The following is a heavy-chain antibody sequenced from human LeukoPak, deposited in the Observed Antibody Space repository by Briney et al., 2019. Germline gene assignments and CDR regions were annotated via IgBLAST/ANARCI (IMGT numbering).Heavy chain of an antibody. V-gene: IGHV4-4*07. CDR1: GGSINSYF. CDR3: ARDLYDSSGYYYDH. D-gene: IGHD3-22*01. Sequence: SETLSLTCTVSGGSINSYFWNWIRQPAGKGLEWIGRIYSSGSTDYNPSLKSRVTISVDKSNNHFSLKLSSVTAADTAVYYCARDLYDSSGYYYDHWGQGTLVTVSS. CDR2: IYSSGST. J-gene: IGHJ4*02.